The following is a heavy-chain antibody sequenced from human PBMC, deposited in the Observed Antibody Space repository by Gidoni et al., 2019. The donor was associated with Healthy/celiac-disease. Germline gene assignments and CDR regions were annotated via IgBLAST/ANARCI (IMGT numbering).Heavy chain of an antibody. Sequence: QVQLVQSGAEVKKPGSSVQVSCKASGGTFSRYAIIWVRQAPGQGLECVGGLTPILGTANYAQKFQGRVTMTADESTRTAYMELSSQRSEDTAGYYCASPTYYYDSSGYSPRRYYYYGMDVWGQGTTVTVSS. CDR2: LTPILGTA. D-gene: IGHD3-22*01. J-gene: IGHJ6*02. CDR3: ASPTYYYDSSGYSPRRYYYYGMDV. CDR1: GGTFSRYA. V-gene: IGHV1-69*01.